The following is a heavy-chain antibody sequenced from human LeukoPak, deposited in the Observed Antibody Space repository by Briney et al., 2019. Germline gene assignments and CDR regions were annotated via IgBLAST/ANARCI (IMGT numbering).Heavy chain of an antibody. CDR2: INPNSGGT. J-gene: IGHJ4*02. CDR1: GYTFTGYY. CDR3: ARDRYYGSGSYYNAPIDY. D-gene: IGHD3-10*01. Sequence: ASVKVSCKASGYTFTGYYMHWVRQAPGQGVEWMGWINPNSGGTNYAQKFQGRVTMTRDTSISTAYMELSRLRSDDTAVYYCARDRYYGSGSYYNAPIDYWGQGTLVTVSS. V-gene: IGHV1-2*02.